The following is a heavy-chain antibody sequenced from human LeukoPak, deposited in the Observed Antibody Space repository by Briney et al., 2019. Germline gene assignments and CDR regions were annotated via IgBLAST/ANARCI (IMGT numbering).Heavy chain of an antibody. D-gene: IGHD6-19*01. J-gene: IGHJ3*02. Sequence: GGSLRLSCAASGFTFSSYAMSWVRQAPGKGLEWVSAIRGSGGSTYYADSVKGRFTISRENSKNTLYLQMNSLRADDTAVYYCAKEKEYTSVDNAFDIWGQGTMVIVSS. CDR1: GFTFSSYA. V-gene: IGHV3-23*01. CDR3: AKEKEYTSVDNAFDI. CDR2: IRGSGGST.